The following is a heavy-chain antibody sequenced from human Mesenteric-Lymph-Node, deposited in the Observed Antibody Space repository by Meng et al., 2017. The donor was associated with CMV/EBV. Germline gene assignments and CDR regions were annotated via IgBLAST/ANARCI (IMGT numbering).Heavy chain of an antibody. Sequence: GESLKISCAASGFIFSSYSMNWVRQAPGKGLEWVSYIGSSNRIKYYADSAKGRFTISRDDAKSSMYLQMDSLRVEDTAVYYCARESWSGSLDHWGQGTLVTVSS. V-gene: IGHV3-48*04. D-gene: IGHD1-26*01. CDR3: ARESWSGSLDH. J-gene: IGHJ5*02. CDR2: IGSSNRIK. CDR1: GFIFSSYS.